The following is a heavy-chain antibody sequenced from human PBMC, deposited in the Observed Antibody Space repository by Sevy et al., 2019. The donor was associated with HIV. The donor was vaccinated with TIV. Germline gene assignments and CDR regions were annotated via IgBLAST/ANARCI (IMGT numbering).Heavy chain of an antibody. CDR2: FDPEDGET. CDR1: GYTLTKLS. J-gene: IGHJ4*02. Sequence: ASVKVSCKVSGYTLTKLSMHWVRQAPGKGLVWMGSFDPEDGETIHAQRFQGRLSMTEDTSTETAYMELSSLSSEDTAVYYCATTKDYYDNSGDPFDYWGQGSLVTVSS. V-gene: IGHV1-24*01. CDR3: ATTKDYYDNSGDPFDY. D-gene: IGHD3-22*01.